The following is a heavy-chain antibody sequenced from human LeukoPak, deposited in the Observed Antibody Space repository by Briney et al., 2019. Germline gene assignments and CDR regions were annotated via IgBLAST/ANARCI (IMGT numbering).Heavy chain of an antibody. CDR3: AGGPPDHR. CDR1: VYPFTTYE. J-gene: IGHJ5*02. Sequence: ASVKVSCKTSVYPFTTYEINWVGQAAGQGREWMGWVHPDPGYADFAPKFQGRVTMTSDTSISTAYMELSSLRSDDTAGHFFAGGPPDHRWGEGTLVTVSS. D-gene: IGHD1-14*01. V-gene: IGHV1-8*01. CDR2: VHPDPGYA.